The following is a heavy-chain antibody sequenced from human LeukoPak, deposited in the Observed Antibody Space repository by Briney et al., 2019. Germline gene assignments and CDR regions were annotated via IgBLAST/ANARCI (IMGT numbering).Heavy chain of an antibody. CDR1: GFTLSSHW. D-gene: IGHD5-12*01. J-gene: IGHJ4*02. CDR2: IKQDGSEK. Sequence: GGSLRLSCAASGFTLSSHWMTWVRQAPGKGLEWVANIKQDGSEKYYVDSVKGRFTISRDNAKNSLYLQMNSLRAEDTAVYYCARESGYKGLGFDYWGQGTLVTVSS. CDR3: ARESGYKGLGFDY. V-gene: IGHV3-7*01.